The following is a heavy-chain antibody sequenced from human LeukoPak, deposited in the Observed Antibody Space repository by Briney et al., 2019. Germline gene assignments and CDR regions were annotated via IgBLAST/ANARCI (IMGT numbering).Heavy chain of an antibody. Sequence: SETLSLTCTVSSASISSYYWSWIRQPPGKGLEWIGYIYYSGSTRYNPSLKSRVTISVDTSKNQFSLRLSSVTAADTAAYYCARVGILRFPSNWLDPWGQGTLVTVSS. J-gene: IGHJ5*02. D-gene: IGHD3-3*01. CDR1: SASISSYY. CDR2: IYYSGST. V-gene: IGHV4-59*01. CDR3: ARVGILRFPSNWLDP.